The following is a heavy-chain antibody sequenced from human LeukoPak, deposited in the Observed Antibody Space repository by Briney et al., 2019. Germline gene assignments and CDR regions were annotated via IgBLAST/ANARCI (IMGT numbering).Heavy chain of an antibody. V-gene: IGHV3-21*01. CDR2: ISSRSSYI. J-gene: IGHJ4*02. D-gene: IGHD4-17*01. CDR3: ARVEATVTSNVFDY. Sequence: GGSLRLSCAAPGLTLSSYSITWARKAPGKGWGGVSSISSRSSYIYYADSVKGRFTISRDNAKKSLYLQMNSLRAEDTAIYYCARVEATVTSNVFDYWGQGTLVTVSS. CDR1: GLTLSSYS.